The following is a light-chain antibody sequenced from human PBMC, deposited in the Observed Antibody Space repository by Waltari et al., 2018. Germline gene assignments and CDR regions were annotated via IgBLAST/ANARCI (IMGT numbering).Light chain of an antibody. Sequence: DIVMTQSPDSLAMSLGERATINCKSSQSLLYSSNGQNYLAWFQQKPGQPPKLLIYWASIRESGVPDRFSGSGSETDFTLTISSLQAEDVAIYYCQQFHSYPRTFGQGTKVEI. CDR2: WAS. V-gene: IGKV4-1*01. CDR3: QQFHSYPRT. CDR1: QSLLYSSNGQNY. J-gene: IGKJ1*01.